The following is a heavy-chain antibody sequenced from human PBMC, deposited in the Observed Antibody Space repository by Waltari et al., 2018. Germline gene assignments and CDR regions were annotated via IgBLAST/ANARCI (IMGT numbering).Heavy chain of an antibody. CDR1: GYTFTNYY. CDR2: INPSAGST. J-gene: IGHJ4*02. V-gene: IGHV1-46*01. Sequence: QVQLVQSGAEVKKPGASVKVSCKASGYTFTNYYMHWVRQAPGQGLEWMGIINPSAGSTSYAQKCQGRVTMTRDTSSSTVYMELSSLRSEDTAVYYCARDSQGDYWGQGTLVTVSS. CDR3: ARDSQGDY.